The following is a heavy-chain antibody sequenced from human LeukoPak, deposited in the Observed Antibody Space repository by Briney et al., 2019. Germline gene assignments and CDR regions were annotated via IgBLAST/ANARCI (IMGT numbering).Heavy chain of an antibody. Sequence: GGSLRLSCAASGFTFSSYEMNWVRQAPGKGLEWVSSISSGSSYMYYSDSVKGRFTISRDNAKNSLYLQMNSLRAEDTAMYYCAGSDTIGYLPREWDYWYFDLWGRGTLVTVSS. CDR3: AGSDTIGYLPREWDYWYFDL. J-gene: IGHJ2*01. CDR2: ISSGSSYM. D-gene: IGHD5-18*01. CDR1: GFTFSSYE. V-gene: IGHV3-21*01.